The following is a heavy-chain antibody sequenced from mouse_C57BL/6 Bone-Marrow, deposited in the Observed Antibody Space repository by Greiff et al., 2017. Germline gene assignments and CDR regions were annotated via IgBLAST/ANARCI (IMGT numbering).Heavy chain of an antibody. V-gene: IGHV1-82*01. CDR2: IYPGDGDT. D-gene: IGHD1-1*01. Sequence: VQLQQSGPELVKPGASVKISCKASGYAFSSSWMNWVQQRPGKGLEWIGRIYPGDGDTNYHGKFKGKATLTADKSSSTAYMQLSSLTSEDSAVYICARDYYGDPRFAYWGQGTLVTVSA. CDR1: GYAFSSSW. J-gene: IGHJ3*01. CDR3: ARDYYGDPRFAY.